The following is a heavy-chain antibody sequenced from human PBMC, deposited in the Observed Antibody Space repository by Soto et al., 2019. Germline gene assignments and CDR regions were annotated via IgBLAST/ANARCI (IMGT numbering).Heavy chain of an antibody. CDR2: IYSGGST. Sequence: PGGSLRLSCAASGFTVNSNYMSWVRQAPGKGLEWVSAIYSGGSTLYADSVKGRFTISRHNSFLYLQMNSLRAEDTAVYYCASTAGIFGVALDYWGQGTPVTVSS. CDR1: GFTVNSNY. V-gene: IGHV3-53*04. D-gene: IGHD3-3*01. CDR3: ASTAGIFGVALDY. J-gene: IGHJ4*02.